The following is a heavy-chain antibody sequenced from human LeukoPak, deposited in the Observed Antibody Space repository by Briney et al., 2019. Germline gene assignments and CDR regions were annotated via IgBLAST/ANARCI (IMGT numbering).Heavy chain of an antibody. CDR2: IYYSGST. D-gene: IGHD6-6*01. V-gene: IGHV4-31*03. CDR3: ARGRRARGGPYYYYYMDV. CDR1: GGSISSGGYY. J-gene: IGHJ6*03. Sequence: PSETLSLTCTVSGGSISSGGYYWSWIRQHPGKGLEWIGYIYYSGSTYCNPSLKSRVTISVDTSKNQFSLKLSSVTAADTAVYYCARGRRARGGPYYYYYMDVWGKGTTVTVSS.